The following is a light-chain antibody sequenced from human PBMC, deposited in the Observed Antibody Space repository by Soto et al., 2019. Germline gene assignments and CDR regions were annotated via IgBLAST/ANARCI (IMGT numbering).Light chain of an antibody. CDR1: QSISSW. CDR2: DAS. V-gene: IGKV1-5*01. Sequence: DIQMTQSPSALSASVGDRATITCRASQSISSWLAWYQQKPGKAPKLLIYDASSLESGVPSRFSGSGSGTEFTLTISSLQPDDFATYYCQQYGTFGQGTKVDIK. CDR3: QQYGT. J-gene: IGKJ1*01.